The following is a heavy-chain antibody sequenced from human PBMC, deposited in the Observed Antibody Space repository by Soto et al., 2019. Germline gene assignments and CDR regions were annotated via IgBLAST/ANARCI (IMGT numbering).Heavy chain of an antibody. CDR1: GFTFSSYA. V-gene: IGHV3-30-3*01. CDR3: AKATWKLAHTPYFDF. D-gene: IGHD1-1*01. Sequence: QVQLVESGGGVVQPGRSLRLSCAASGFTFSSYAMHWVRQAPGKGLEWVAVISSDGSNKYYADSVRGRFTISRDNSENTVYLHMSSLSGDDTALFYCAKATWKLAHTPYFDFWGQGTLVSVSS. J-gene: IGHJ4*02. CDR2: ISSDGSNK.